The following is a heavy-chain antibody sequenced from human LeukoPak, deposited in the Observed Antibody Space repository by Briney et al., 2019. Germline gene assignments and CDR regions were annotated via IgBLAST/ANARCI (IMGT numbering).Heavy chain of an antibody. J-gene: IGHJ4*02. Sequence: GGSLRLSCAASGFTFSSYEMNWVRQAPGEGLELVSYISSSGGTINYADSVKGRFTISRDNAKNSLYLQMNSLRVEDTAVYYCARDRFYGSGSYAHFDYWGQGTLVTVSS. CDR2: ISSSGGTI. CDR3: ARDRFYGSGSYAHFDY. D-gene: IGHD3-10*01. V-gene: IGHV3-48*03. CDR1: GFTFSSYE.